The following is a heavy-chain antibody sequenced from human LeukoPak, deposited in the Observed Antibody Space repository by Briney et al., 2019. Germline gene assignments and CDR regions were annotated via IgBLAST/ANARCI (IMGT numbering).Heavy chain of an antibody. CDR1: GFSFGSYG. V-gene: IGHV3-48*04. D-gene: IGHD3-22*01. J-gene: IGHJ4*02. CDR2: ISGNGGTT. Sequence: GGSLRLSCAASGFSFGSYGLSWVRQTPGKGLQWISYISGNGGTTHYADSVEGRFTISRDNAKNSLYLQMSSLRAEDTAVYYCARDLDSGNYFFAYWGQGTPVTVSS. CDR3: ARDLDSGNYFFAY.